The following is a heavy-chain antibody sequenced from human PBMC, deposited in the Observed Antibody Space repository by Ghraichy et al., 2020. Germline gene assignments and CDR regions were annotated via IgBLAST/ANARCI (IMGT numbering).Heavy chain of an antibody. V-gene: IGHV4-39*01. Sequence: SETLSLTCSVSGVSMTSNNNYWAWIRQSPGKGLEWIGSIHHSGTTHYNPSLQSRVSISIDTSKKQFFLKVISVDVADTAVYYCASLEYSSSWRHYYYGVDVWGQGITVT. CDR2: IHHSGTT. J-gene: IGHJ6*02. CDR1: GVSMTSNNNY. CDR3: ASLEYSSSWRHYYYGVDV. D-gene: IGHD6-6*01.